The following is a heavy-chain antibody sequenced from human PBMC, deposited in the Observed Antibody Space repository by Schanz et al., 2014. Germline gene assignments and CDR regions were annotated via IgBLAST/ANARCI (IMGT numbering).Heavy chain of an antibody. D-gene: IGHD6-6*01. J-gene: IGHJ6*02. CDR2: ISPSSSYI. CDR3: ARGYSSSMDV. Sequence: EVQLVESGGGLVRPGDSLRLSCAASGFTFSSYNINWVRQAPGKGLEYISSISPSSSYIYYADSVKGRFTISRDNAKNSLYLQMNSLRAEDAAVYYCARGYSSSMDVWGQGTLVTVSS. V-gene: IGHV3-21*02. CDR1: GFTFSSYN.